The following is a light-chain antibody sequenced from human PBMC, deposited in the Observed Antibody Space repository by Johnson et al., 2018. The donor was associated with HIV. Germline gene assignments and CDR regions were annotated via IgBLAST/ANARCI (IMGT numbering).Light chain of an antibody. Sequence: QSVLTQPPSVSAAPGQKVTISCSGSSSNIGNNYVSWYQQLPGTAPKLLIYENNKRPSEIPDRFSGSKSGTSATLGITGLKTGDEAYYYCLTWDNSPSSYVFGTGTPVPVL. J-gene: IGLJ1*01. V-gene: IGLV1-51*02. CDR2: ENN. CDR3: LTWDNSPSSYV. CDR1: SSNIGNNY.